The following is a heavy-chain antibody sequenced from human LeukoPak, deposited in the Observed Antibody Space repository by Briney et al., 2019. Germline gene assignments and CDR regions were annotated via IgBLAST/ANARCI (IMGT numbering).Heavy chain of an antibody. CDR3: AIAADSSGIDY. V-gene: IGHV3-33*01. D-gene: IGHD3-22*01. Sequence: GRSLRLSCAASGFTYSSYGMHWVRQAPGKGLEWVAVIWYDGSNKYYADSVEGRFTISRDNSKNTLYLQMNSLRAEDTAVYYCAIAADSSGIDYWGQGTLVTVSS. J-gene: IGHJ4*02. CDR1: GFTYSSYG. CDR2: IWYDGSNK.